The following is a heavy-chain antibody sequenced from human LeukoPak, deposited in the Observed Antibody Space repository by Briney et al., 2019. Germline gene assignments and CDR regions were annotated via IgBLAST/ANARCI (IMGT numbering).Heavy chain of an antibody. CDR1: GGSFSGYY. V-gene: IGHV4-34*01. CDR2: INHSGST. D-gene: IGHD3-3*01. Sequence: SETLSLTCAVYGGSFSGYYWSWIRQPPGKGLEWIGEINHSGSTNYNPSLKSRVTISVDTSKNQFSLKLSSVTAADTAVYYCARTDFWSGYPYYYYGMDVWGQGTTVTVSS. CDR3: ARTDFWSGYPYYYYGMDV. J-gene: IGHJ6*02.